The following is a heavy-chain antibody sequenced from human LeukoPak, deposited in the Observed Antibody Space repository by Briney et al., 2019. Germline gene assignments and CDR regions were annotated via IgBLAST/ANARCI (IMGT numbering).Heavy chain of an antibody. CDR1: GFTVSSNY. J-gene: IGHJ6*03. CDR2: IKQDGSEK. D-gene: IGHD1-1*01. CDR3: ARDRTPTYYYYMDV. Sequence: GGSLRLSCAASGFTVSSNYMSWVRQAPGKGLEWVANIKQDGSEKYYVDSVKGRFTISRDNAKNSLYLQMNSLRAEDTAVYYCARDRTPTYYYYMDVWGKGTTVTVSS. V-gene: IGHV3-7*01.